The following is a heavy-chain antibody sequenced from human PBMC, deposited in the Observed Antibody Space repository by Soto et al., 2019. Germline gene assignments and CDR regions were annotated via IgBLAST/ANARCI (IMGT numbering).Heavy chain of an antibody. CDR1: GFTVSSYA. CDR2: LSHNGSNK. D-gene: IGHD1-26*01. J-gene: IGHJ4*02. CDR3: ARVPGRNTPIPTLIEY. Sequence: PGGSLRLSCAASGFTVSSYAKHCVRQAPAKGLEWEALLSHNGSNKYYADSVKGRFTISRDNSKNTRYLQMNSQRAGDTAVYYCARVPGRNTPIPTLIEYWGQGT. V-gene: IGHV3-30-3*01.